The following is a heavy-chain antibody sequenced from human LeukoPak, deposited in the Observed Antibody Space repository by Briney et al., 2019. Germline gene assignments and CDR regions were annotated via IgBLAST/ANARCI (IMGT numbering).Heavy chain of an antibody. D-gene: IGHD6-13*01. V-gene: IGHV4-34*01. Sequence: TSETLSLTCAVYGGSFSGYYWSWIRQPPGKGLEWIGEINHSGSTNYNPSLKSRVTISVDTSKNQFSLKLSSVTAADTAVYYCARVPSMAAAAAYDAFDIWGQGTMVTVSS. CDR1: GGSFSGYY. CDR2: INHSGST. J-gene: IGHJ3*02. CDR3: ARVPSMAAAAAYDAFDI.